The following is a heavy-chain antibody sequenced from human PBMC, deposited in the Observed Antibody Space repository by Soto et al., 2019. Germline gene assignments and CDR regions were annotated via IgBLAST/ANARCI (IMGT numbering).Heavy chain of an antibody. CDR3: ARKVLGSTSRPDWWYFDL. J-gene: IGHJ2*01. CDR1: GFTFINYA. Sequence: EVQLLESGGGLVQPGGSLRLSCVGSGFTFINYAMNWVRQTPGKGLEWVSTISGGGDRTFDADTVKGRFTISRDNSKNTVNFQMHSLRADDTAVYYCARKVLGSTSRPDWWYFDLWGRGTLVTVSS. V-gene: IGHV3-23*01. D-gene: IGHD2-2*01. CDR2: ISGGGDRT.